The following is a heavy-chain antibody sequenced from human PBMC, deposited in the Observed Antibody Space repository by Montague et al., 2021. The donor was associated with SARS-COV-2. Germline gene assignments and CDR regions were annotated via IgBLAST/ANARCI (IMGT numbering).Heavy chain of an antibody. CDR3: ARVPDYYDSSGYYFDAFDI. V-gene: IGHV4-34*01. Sequence: SETPSLTCAVYGGSFSGYYWSWIRQPPGKGLEWIGEINHSGSINYNPSLKSRVTISVDTSKNQFSLKLSSVTAADTAVYYCARVPDYYDSSGYYFDAFDIWGQGTMVTVSS. D-gene: IGHD3-22*01. CDR1: GGSFSGYY. CDR2: INHSGSI. J-gene: IGHJ3*02.